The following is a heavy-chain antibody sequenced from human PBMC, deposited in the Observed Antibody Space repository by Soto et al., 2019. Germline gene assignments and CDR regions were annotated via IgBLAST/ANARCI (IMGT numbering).Heavy chain of an antibody. V-gene: IGHV4-30-4*01. CDR1: GGSISDDPY. CDR3: ARDEYQLLSSVSWFDS. CDR2: IYHTGNT. Sequence: SETLSLTXTVSGGSISDDPYWSWIRQTPGKGLEWIGYIYHTGNTYYNPSLRSRVSISVDKSKSQFSLKLISVTAADTAVYFCARDEYQLLSSVSWFDSWGRGTLVTVSS. J-gene: IGHJ5*01. D-gene: IGHD2-2*01.